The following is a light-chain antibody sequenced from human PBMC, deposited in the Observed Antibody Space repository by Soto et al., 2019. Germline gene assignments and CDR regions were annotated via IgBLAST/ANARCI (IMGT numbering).Light chain of an antibody. J-gene: IGLJ2*01. CDR2: EVN. CDR1: SSDIGGYNY. Sequence: QSVLTQPPSASGSLGQSATISCSGASSDIGGYNYVAWYQQHPGKAPKLIIYEVNKRPSGVPDRFSGSKSGNTASLTVSGLQAEDEADYSCSSYAGGNNLLFGGGTKLTVL. CDR3: SSYAGGNNLL. V-gene: IGLV2-8*01.